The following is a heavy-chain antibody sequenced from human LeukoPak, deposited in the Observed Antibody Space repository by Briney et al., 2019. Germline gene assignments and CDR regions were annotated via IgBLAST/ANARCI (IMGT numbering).Heavy chain of an antibody. J-gene: IGHJ4*02. Sequence: PGGSLRLSCAASGFTFSSYAMHWVRQAPGKGLERVAVISYDGSNKYYADSVKGRFTISRDNSKNTLYLQMNGLRAEDTAVYYCATRFDDGDFALGWGQGTLVTVSS. V-gene: IGHV3-30*04. CDR2: ISYDGSNK. D-gene: IGHD4-17*01. CDR1: GFTFSSYA. CDR3: ATRFDDGDFALG.